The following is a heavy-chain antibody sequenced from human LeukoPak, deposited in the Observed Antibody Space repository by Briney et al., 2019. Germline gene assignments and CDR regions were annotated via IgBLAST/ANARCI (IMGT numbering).Heavy chain of an antibody. V-gene: IGHV3-11*01. CDR3: ASDASGYFWFDP. D-gene: IGHD5-12*01. Sequence: GGSLRLSCAASGFTFSDYYMNWIRQTPGKGLEWLSYISSRGDTMFYADSVRGRFTISRDNAKNSLYLQMNSLGADDTAVYYCASDASGYFWFDPWGQGTLVTVSS. J-gene: IGHJ5*02. CDR2: ISSRGDTM. CDR1: GFTFSDYY.